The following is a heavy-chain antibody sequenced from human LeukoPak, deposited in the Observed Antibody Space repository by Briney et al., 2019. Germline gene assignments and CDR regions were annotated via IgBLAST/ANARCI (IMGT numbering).Heavy chain of an antibody. V-gene: IGHV1-8*01. CDR3: ARGRVAVAGTRSGNYAFDI. D-gene: IGHD6-19*01. CDR2: MNPNSGNT. J-gene: IGHJ3*02. Sequence: ASVKVSCKAFGYAFSSLGINWVRQATGQGLEWMGWMNPNSGNTGYAQKFQGRVTMTRNTSISTAYMELSSLRSEDTAVYYCARGRVAVAGTRSGNYAFDIWGQGTMVTVSS. CDR1: GYAFSSLG.